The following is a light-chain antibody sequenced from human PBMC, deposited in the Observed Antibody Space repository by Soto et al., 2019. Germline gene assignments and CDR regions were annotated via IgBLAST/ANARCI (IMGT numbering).Light chain of an antibody. CDR3: QQYDAWPET. CDR2: DAS. Sequence: EKVMTQSPATLSVSPGERATLSCRASQSVSSNLAWYQQKPGQAPRLLIYDASTRATGIPARFSGSGSGPEFTLTISSLQSEDLAVYYCQQYDAWPETFGQGTKVEIK. V-gene: IGKV3-15*01. CDR1: QSVSSN. J-gene: IGKJ1*01.